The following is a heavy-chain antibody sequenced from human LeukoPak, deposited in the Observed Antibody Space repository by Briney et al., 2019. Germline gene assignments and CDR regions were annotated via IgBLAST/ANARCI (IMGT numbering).Heavy chain of an antibody. Sequence: GASVKVSCKASGYTFTSYDINWVRQATGQGLEWMGWMNPNSGNTGYAQKFQGRVTITRNTSISTAYMELSILKSDDSAVYYCARVLPDGFFPLEYWGQGTLVTVSS. CDR3: ARVLPDGFFPLEY. CDR1: GYTFTSYD. D-gene: IGHD3/OR15-3a*01. J-gene: IGHJ4*02. CDR2: MNPNSGNT. V-gene: IGHV1-8*03.